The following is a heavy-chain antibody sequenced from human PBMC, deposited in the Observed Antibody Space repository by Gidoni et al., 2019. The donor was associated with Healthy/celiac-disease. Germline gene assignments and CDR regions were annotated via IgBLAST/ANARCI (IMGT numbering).Heavy chain of an antibody. D-gene: IGHD6-6*01. V-gene: IGHV3-15*01. CDR2: MKSKTDGGTT. CDR1: GFTFSNAW. J-gene: IGHJ3*02. CDR3: TTEEYSTDAFDI. Sequence: EVQLVESGGGLVKPGGSLRLSCAASGFTFSNAWMSWVRQAPGKGLGWVGRMKSKTDGGTTDYAAPVKGRFTISSDDSKNTLCLQMNSLKTEDTAVYYCTTEEYSTDAFDIWGQGTMVTVSS.